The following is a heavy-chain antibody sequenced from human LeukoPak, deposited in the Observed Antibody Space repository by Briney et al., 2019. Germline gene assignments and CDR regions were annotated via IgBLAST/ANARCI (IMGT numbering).Heavy chain of an antibody. V-gene: IGHV3-21*01. CDR1: GFTFSSYS. CDR2: ISSSSSYI. J-gene: IGHJ3*02. D-gene: IGHD5-12*01. CDR3: AREWRYREGAFDI. Sequence: PGGSLRLSCAASGFTFSSYSMNWVRQAPGKGLEWVSSISSSSSYIYYADSVKGRFTISRDNAKNSLYLQMNSLRAEDTAVYYCAREWRYREGAFDIWGQRTMVTVSS.